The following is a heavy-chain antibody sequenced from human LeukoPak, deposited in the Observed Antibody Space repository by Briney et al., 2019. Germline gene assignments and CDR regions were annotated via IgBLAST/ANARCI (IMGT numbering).Heavy chain of an antibody. CDR3: ALGLYYDILTGSEGAFDI. CDR1: GGTFSSYA. D-gene: IGHD3-9*01. J-gene: IGHJ3*02. CDR2: IIPIFGTA. V-gene: IGHV1-69*06. Sequence: AASVKVSCKASGGTFSSYAISWVRQAPGQGLEWMGGIIPIFGTANYAQKFQGRVTITADKSTSTAYMELSSLRSEDTAVYYCALGLYYDILTGSEGAFDIWGQGTMVTVSS.